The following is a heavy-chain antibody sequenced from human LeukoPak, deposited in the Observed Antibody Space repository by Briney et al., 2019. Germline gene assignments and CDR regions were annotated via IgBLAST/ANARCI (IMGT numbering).Heavy chain of an antibody. D-gene: IGHD3-3*01. CDR2: ISSSGSTI. CDR3: ARDEPIGVVSG. CDR1: GFIFRSYT. J-gene: IGHJ4*02. Sequence: WGSLRLSCAASGFIFRSYTMNWVRQAPGKGLEWVSDISSSGSTIHYADSVKGRFTISRDNAENSLYLQMTSLRGDDTAVYYCARDEPIGVVSGWGQGTLVTVSS. V-gene: IGHV3-48*01.